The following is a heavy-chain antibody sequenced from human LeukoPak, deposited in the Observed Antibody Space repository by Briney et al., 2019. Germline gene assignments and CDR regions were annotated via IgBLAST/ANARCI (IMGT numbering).Heavy chain of an antibody. D-gene: IGHD3-10*01. J-gene: IGHJ4*02. Sequence: GGSLRLSCAASGFTFSSYWMHWVRQAPGKGLVWVSRISSDGSSTSYADSVKGRFTISRDNAKNTLYLQMNSLRAEDTAVYYCARVGSLMVRGYAIDYWGQGTLVTVSS. CDR1: GFTFSSYW. CDR3: ARVGSLMVRGYAIDY. V-gene: IGHV3-74*01. CDR2: ISSDGSST.